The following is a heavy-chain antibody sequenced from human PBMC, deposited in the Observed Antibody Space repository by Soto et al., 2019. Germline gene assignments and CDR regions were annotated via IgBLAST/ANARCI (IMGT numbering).Heavy chain of an antibody. CDR1: GFTFSNAW. Sequence: EVQLVESGGGLVKPGGSLRLSCAASGFTFSNAWMSWVRQAPGKGLEWVGRIKSKTDGGTTDYAAPVKGRFTISRDDSKNPLYLQMDSLKTEGTAVYYCTGRTHYYYCRGGYFDLWGRGTLVTVSS. J-gene: IGHJ2*01. D-gene: IGHD3-22*01. V-gene: IGHV3-15*01. CDR3: TGRTHYYYCRGGYFDL. CDR2: IKSKTDGGTT.